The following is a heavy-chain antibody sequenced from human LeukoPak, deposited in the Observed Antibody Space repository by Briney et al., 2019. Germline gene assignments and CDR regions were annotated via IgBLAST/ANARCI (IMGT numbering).Heavy chain of an antibody. Sequence: GRSLRLSCAASGFTFSSYAMSWVRQAPGKGLEWVSAISGSGGSTYYADSVKGRFTISRDNSKNTLYLQMNSLRAEDTAVYYCAKDYYDSSGYYPSQDYWGQGTLVTVSS. CDR3: AKDYYDSSGYYPSQDY. J-gene: IGHJ4*02. CDR1: GFTFSSYA. CDR2: ISGSGGST. V-gene: IGHV3-23*01. D-gene: IGHD3-22*01.